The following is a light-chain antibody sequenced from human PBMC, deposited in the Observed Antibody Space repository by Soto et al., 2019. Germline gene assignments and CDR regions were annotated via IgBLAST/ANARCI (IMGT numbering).Light chain of an antibody. J-gene: IGKJ1*01. Sequence: EILLTQSPLSLPLSRGEPASISCRFSQSLLHSNGYNYLDWYLQKPGQSPQLLIYLGSNRASGVPDRFSGSGSGTDFTLKISRVEAEDVGVYYCMQALQTWTFGQGTKVDIK. CDR3: MQALQTWT. CDR1: QSLLHSNGYNY. V-gene: IGKV2-28*01. CDR2: LGS.